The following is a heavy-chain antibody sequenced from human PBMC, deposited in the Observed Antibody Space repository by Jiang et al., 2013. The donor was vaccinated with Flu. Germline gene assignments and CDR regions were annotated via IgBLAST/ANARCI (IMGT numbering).Heavy chain of an antibody. Sequence: GAEVKKPGSSVKVSCKASGGTFSSYAISWVRQAPGQGLEWMGRIIPILGIANYAQKFQGRVTITADKSTSTAYMELSSLRSEDTAVYYCAREVERFLEWSYYFDYWGQGTLVTVSS. CDR3: AREVERFLEWSYYFDY. CDR2: IIPILGIA. V-gene: IGHV1-69*04. D-gene: IGHD3-3*01. CDR1: GGTFSSYA. J-gene: IGHJ4*02.